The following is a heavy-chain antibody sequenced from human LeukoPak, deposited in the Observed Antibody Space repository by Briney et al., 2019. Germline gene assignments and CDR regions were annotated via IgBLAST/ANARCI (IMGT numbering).Heavy chain of an antibody. J-gene: IGHJ6*02. CDR1: GFTFSSYG. CDR3: AKDQGENDFWSGYYYYYGMDV. CDR2: ISYDGSNK. D-gene: IGHD3-3*01. V-gene: IGHV3-30*18. Sequence: GGSLRLSCAASGFTFSSYGMPWVRQAPGKGLEWVAVISYDGSNKYYADSVKGRFTISRDNSKNTLYLQMNSLRAEDTAVYYCAKDQGENDFWSGYYYYYGMDVWGQGTTVTVSS.